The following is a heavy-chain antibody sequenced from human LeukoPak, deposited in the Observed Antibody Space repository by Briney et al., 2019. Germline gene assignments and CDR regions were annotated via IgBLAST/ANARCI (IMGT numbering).Heavy chain of an antibody. D-gene: IGHD6-13*01. J-gene: IGHJ4*02. CDR1: GYTFTSYG. V-gene: IGHV1-18*01. CDR3: AGGWGAAAGTSPSHFDY. Sequence: ASVKVSCKASGYTFTSYGISWVRQAPGQGLEWMGWISAYNGNTNYAQKLQGRVTMTTDTSTSTAYMELRSLRSDDTAVYYCAGGWGAAAGTSPSHFDYWGQGTLVTVSS. CDR2: ISAYNGNT.